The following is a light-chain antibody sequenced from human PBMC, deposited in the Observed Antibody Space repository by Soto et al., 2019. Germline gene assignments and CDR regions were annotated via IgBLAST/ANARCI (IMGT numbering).Light chain of an antibody. CDR3: QQFHTLPPIT. Sequence: EIVLKMSPGTLSVSPGDRVTLSCRASQSVSANLAWYQQKPGQAPRLLISGASTRATGIPARFSGSGSETEFTLTISSLQSEDFGTHYCQQFHTLPPITFGQGARLEIK. J-gene: IGKJ5*01. CDR2: GAS. V-gene: IGKV3-15*01. CDR1: QSVSAN.